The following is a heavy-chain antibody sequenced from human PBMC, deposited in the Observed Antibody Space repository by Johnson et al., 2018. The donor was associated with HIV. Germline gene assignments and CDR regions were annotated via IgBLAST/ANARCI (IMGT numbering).Heavy chain of an antibody. V-gene: IGHV3-30*03. D-gene: IGHD3-16*01. J-gene: IGHJ3*01. CDR2: ISYDGSNK. Sequence: QVQLVESGGGVVQPGRSLRLSCAASRFTFSDYDIHWVREAPGKGLEWVAVISYDGSNKYYADSVKGRFTISRDNAKSSLSLQMNSLRAEDTAVYYCARESRIWAWGQGTMVTVSS. CDR1: RFTFSDYD. CDR3: ARESRIWA.